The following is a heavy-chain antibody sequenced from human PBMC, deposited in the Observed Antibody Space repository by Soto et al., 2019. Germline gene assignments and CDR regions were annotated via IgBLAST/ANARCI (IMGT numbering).Heavy chain of an antibody. V-gene: IGHV1-18*01. Sequence: NGNTNYAQKLQGRVTMTTDTSTSTAYMELRSLRSDDTAVYYSARDLPTMDVWGQGTTVTVSS. CDR3: ARDLPTMDV. J-gene: IGHJ6*02. CDR2: NGNT.